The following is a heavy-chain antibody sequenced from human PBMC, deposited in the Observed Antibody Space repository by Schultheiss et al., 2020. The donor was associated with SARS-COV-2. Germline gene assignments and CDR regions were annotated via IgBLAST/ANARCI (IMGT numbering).Heavy chain of an antibody. Sequence: GESLKISCAAYGFTFSSYVMRWVRQVPGKGLEWVSAISGSGGSTYYADSVKGWFTIFRDNSKITLYLQIISLRSEDTAVYFCASVWGIVIVPSAIDYWGQGNLVNVSS. D-gene: IGHD2-2*02. CDR1: GFTFSSYV. J-gene: IGHJ4*02. V-gene: IGHV3-23*01. CDR3: ASVWGIVIVPSAIDY. CDR2: ISGSGGST.